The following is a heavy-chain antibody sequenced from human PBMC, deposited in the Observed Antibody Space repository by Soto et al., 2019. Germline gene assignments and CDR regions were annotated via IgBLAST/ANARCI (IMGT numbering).Heavy chain of an antibody. V-gene: IGHV6-1*01. CDR3: ARGEQYSGRIFDY. CDR1: GDSVSSNSAC. Sequence: SQTLSLTCDISGDSVSSNSACWNLVRQSPSRGLEWLGRTYYRSKWFYDYAESVKSRITINPDTSKNQYSLQLNSVTPEDTAVYYCARGEQYSGRIFDYWGQGTLVTVYS. J-gene: IGHJ4*01. CDR2: TYYRSKWFY. D-gene: IGHD1-26*01.